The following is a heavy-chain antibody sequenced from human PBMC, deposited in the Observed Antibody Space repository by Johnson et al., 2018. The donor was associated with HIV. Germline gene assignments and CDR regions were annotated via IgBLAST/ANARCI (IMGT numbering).Heavy chain of an antibody. V-gene: IGHV3-30*02. CDR1: GFTFSRYG. D-gene: IGHD5-18*01. CDR3: ARDRYSYGQPMHAFDI. Sequence: VQLVESGGGVVQPGGSLSLSCEASGFTFSRYGMHWVRQAPGKGLEWVAFILYDGNNKNYADSVKGRFTISRDNSKNTLYLQMGSLRAEDMAVYYCARDRYSYGQPMHAFDIWGQGTMVTVSS. CDR2: ILYDGNNK. J-gene: IGHJ3*02.